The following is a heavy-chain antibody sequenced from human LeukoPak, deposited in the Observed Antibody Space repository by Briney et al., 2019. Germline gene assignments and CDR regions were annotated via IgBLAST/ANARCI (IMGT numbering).Heavy chain of an antibody. CDR1: GGSFSGYS. J-gene: IGHJ4*02. CDR2: INHSEGT. D-gene: IGHD3-10*01. Sequence: SETLSLTCAVYGGSFSGYSWNWIRQPPVKGLEWIGEINHSEGTNYNPSLKSRVTISVDTSKKQFSLKLSSVTAADTAVYYCARGVDYYGVWGQGTLVTVSS. CDR3: ARGVDYYGV. V-gene: IGHV4-34*01.